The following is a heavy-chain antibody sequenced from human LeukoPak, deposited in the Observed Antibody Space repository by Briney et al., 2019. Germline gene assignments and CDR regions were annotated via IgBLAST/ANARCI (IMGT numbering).Heavy chain of an antibody. CDR2: IYHSGST. CDR3: ARVGGGCDCSSTSCRYYYGMDV. V-gene: IGHV4-34*01. Sequence: SETLSLTCAVYGGSFSGYYWSWIRQPPGKGLEWIGEIYHSGSTNYNPSLKSRVTISVDTSKNQFSLKLSSVTAADTAVYYCARVGGGCDCSSTSCRYYYGMDVWGQGTTVTVSS. J-gene: IGHJ6*02. CDR1: GGSFSGYY. D-gene: IGHD2-2*01.